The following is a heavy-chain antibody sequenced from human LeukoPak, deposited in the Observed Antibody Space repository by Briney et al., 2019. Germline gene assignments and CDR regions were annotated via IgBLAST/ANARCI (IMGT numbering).Heavy chain of an antibody. Sequence: GRSLRLSCAASGFTFISYALHWVRQAPCKGLHWVAVISYDGSNKYYADSVKGRFTISRDNSKNTLYLQMNSLRAEDTAVYYCARDAVYGDWVLFDYWGQGTLVTVSS. D-gene: IGHD4-17*01. CDR3: ARDAVYGDWVLFDY. CDR1: GFTFISYA. J-gene: IGHJ4*02. V-gene: IGHV3-30-3*01. CDR2: ISYDGSNK.